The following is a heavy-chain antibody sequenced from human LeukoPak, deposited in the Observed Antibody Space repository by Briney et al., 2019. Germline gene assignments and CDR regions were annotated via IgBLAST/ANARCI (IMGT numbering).Heavy chain of an antibody. D-gene: IGHD3-9*01. CDR3: ARDQGCDILTGLSDY. Sequence: GRSLRLSCEASRFTFRTYAMHWVRQAPGKGLEWVAVISYDGSDKYYADSVKGRFTISRDNSKNTLYLQMNSLRAEDTAVYYCARDQGCDILTGLSDYWGQGTLVTVSS. J-gene: IGHJ4*02. V-gene: IGHV3-30*04. CDR2: ISYDGSDK. CDR1: RFTFRTYA.